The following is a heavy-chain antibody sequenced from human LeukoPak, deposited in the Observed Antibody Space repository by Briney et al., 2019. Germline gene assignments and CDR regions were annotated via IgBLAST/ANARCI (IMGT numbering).Heavy chain of an antibody. V-gene: IGHV1-2*04. J-gene: IGHJ4*02. D-gene: IGHD2-2*01. CDR1: GYTFTDYY. CDR2: INPNNGGT. CDR3: ARASPLHCSSTSCLFDY. Sequence: ASVKVSCKASGYTFTDYYMHWVRQAPGQGLEWMGWINPNNGGTYSTQKFQGWVTMTRDTSISTAYMELSRLTSDDTAVYYCARASPLHCSSTSCLFDYWGQGSLVSVSS.